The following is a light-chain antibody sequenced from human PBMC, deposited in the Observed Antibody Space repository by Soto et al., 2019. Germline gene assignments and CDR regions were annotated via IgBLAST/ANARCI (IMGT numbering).Light chain of an antibody. CDR3: HHFSSLPET. V-gene: IGKV3-20*01. CDR1: QSVARSY. J-gene: IGKJ1*01. Sequence: EVVLTQSPGTLSLSPGERVTLSCRASQSVARSYLAWYQQKPGRAPRLLFYSASSRATGIPDRFSGSGSGTDFTLTISRLEPEDFAVYSCHHFSSLPETFGQGTNVE. CDR2: SAS.